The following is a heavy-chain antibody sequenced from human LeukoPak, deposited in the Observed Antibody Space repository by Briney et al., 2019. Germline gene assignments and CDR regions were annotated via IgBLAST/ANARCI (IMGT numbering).Heavy chain of an antibody. D-gene: IGHD3-22*01. Sequence: GESLKISSKGSGYTFTSYWISWVRQMPGKGLEWMGRIDPSDSYTNYSPSFQGHVTISADKSISTAYLQWSSLKASDTAMYYCARLYYSDSSGKDYWGQGTLVTVSS. CDR1: GYTFTSYW. V-gene: IGHV5-10-1*01. J-gene: IGHJ4*02. CDR2: IDPSDSYT. CDR3: ARLYYSDSSGKDY.